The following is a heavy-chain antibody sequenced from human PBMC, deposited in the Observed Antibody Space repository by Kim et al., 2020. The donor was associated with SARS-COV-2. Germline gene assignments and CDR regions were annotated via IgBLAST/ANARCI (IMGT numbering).Heavy chain of an antibody. D-gene: IGHD3-10*01. V-gene: IGHV4-31*03. J-gene: IGHJ4*02. Sequence: SETLSLTCTVSGGSISSGGYYWSWIRQHPGKGLEWIGYIYYSGSTYYNPSLKSRVTISVDTSKNQFSLKLSSVTAVDTAVYYCARERRTPYYGSGSYGYYFDYWGQGTLVTVSS. CDR2: IYYSGST. CDR3: ARERRTPYYGSGSYGYYFDY. CDR1: GGSISSGGYY.